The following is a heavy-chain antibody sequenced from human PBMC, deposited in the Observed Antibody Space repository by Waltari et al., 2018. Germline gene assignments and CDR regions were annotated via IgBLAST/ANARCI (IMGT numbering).Heavy chain of an antibody. V-gene: IGHV3-7*01. Sequence: EVQLVESGGGLVQPGGSLRVSCVASVFTFMTDWMSWVRQAPGKGLEWVASIRKEGGEEYYVDSVKGRFTVSRNNATNSLHLHMDSLRVEDTAIYYCARDSAPYSNYADAIDIWGQGTMVIVSS. CDR1: VFTFMTDW. CDR2: IRKEGGEE. D-gene: IGHD4-4*01. CDR3: ARDSAPYSNYADAIDI. J-gene: IGHJ3*02.